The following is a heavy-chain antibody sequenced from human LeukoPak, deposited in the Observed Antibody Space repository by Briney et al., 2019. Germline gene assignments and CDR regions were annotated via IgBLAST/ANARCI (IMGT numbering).Heavy chain of an antibody. CDR2: IAPSSGTT. J-gene: IGHJ4*02. D-gene: IGHD3-10*01. CDR3: ARASGSSAVPFDY. Sequence: ASVKVSCKASGYTFTGYYMHWVRQAPGQGLEWMGVIAPSSGTTSYAQKFQGRVTMTRDTSTSTLYMELSSLTSEDTAVYYCARASGSSAVPFDYWGQGTLVTVSS. CDR1: GYTFTGYY. V-gene: IGHV1-46*01.